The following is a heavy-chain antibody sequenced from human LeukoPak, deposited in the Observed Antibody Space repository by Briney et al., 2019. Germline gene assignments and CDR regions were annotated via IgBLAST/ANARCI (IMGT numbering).Heavy chain of an antibody. CDR2: ISGSGGST. CDR3: ARRRYDASGYYPSRGRYFDY. J-gene: IGHJ4*02. CDR1: GFTFSSYA. Sequence: GGSLRLSCAASGFTFSSYAMSWVRQAPGKGLEWVSAISGSGGSTYYADSVKGRFTISRDNSKNTLYLQMNSLRAEDTAVYYCARRRYDASGYYPSRGRYFDYWGQGTLVTVSS. D-gene: IGHD3-22*01. V-gene: IGHV3-23*01.